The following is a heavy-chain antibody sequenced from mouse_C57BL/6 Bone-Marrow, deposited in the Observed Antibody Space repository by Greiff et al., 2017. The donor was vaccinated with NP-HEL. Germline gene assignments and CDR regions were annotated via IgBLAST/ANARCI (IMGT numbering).Heavy chain of an antibody. V-gene: IGHV1-53*01. CDR1: GYTFTSYW. D-gene: IGHD2-4*01. Sequence: QVQLKQPGTELVKPGASVKLSCKASGYTFTSYWMHWVKQRPGQGLEWIGNINPSNGGTNYNEKFKSKATLTVDKSSSTAYMQLSSLTSEDSAVYYCARGGIYYDYPFAYWGQGTLVTVSA. CDR3: ARGGIYYDYPFAY. J-gene: IGHJ3*01. CDR2: INPSNGGT.